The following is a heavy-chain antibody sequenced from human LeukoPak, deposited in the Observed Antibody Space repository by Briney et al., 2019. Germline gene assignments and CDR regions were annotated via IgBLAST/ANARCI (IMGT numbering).Heavy chain of an antibody. J-gene: IGHJ4*02. CDR2: TSYSGST. CDR1: GDSISSSSYY. V-gene: IGHV4-39*07. Sequence: SETLSLTCTVSGDSISSSSYYWGWIRQPPGKGLEWIGSTSYSGSTYYNPSLKSRVTISVDTSKNQFSLKLSSVTAADTAVYYCARVSGYDWESFYDYWGQGTLVTVSS. D-gene: IGHD5-12*01. CDR3: ARVSGYDWESFYDY.